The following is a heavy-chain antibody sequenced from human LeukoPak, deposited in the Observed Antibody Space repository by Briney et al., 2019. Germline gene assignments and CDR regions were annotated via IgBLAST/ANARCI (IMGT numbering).Heavy chain of an antibody. CDR2: INHSGST. Sequence: SETLSLTCAVYGGSFSGYYWSWIRQPPGKGLEWIGEINHSGSTNYNPSLKSRVTISVDTSKNQFSLKLSSVTAADTAVYYCARGSRTAKVTNWGQGTLVTVSS. CDR3: ARGSRTAKVTN. V-gene: IGHV4-34*01. D-gene: IGHD5-18*01. CDR1: GGSFSGYY. J-gene: IGHJ4*02.